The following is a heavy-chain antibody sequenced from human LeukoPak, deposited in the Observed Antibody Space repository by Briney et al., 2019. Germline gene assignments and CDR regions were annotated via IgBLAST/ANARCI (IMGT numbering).Heavy chain of an antibody. V-gene: IGHV1-8*01. CDR2: MSPNSGNT. J-gene: IGHJ6*02. Sequence: ASVKVSCKASGYTFTSYDINWVRQATGQGLEWMGWMSPNSGNTGYAQKFQGRVTMTRNTSISTAYMELSSLRSEDTAVYYCARAGEGTGYSSSWYYPKRYYYYYYGMDVWGQGTTVTVSS. D-gene: IGHD6-13*01. CDR1: GYTFTSYD. CDR3: ARAGEGTGYSSSWYYPKRYYYYYYGMDV.